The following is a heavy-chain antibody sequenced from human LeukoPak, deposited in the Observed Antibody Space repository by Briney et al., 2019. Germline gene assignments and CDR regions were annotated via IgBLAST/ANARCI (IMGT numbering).Heavy chain of an antibody. CDR3: ARALGKQWPDY. CDR2: IYYSGST. D-gene: IGHD6-19*01. V-gene: IGHV4-59*01. J-gene: IGHJ4*02. CDR1: GGSISSYY. Sequence: SETLSLTCTVSGGSISSYYWSWIRQPPGKGREWIGYIYYSGSTNYNPSLKSRVTISVDTSKNQFSLKLSSVTASDTAVYYCARALGKQWPDYWGQGTLVTVSS.